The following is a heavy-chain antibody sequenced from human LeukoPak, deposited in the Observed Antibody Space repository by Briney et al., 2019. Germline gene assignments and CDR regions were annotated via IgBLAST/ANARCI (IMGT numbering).Heavy chain of an antibody. CDR1: EVRVSTNH. J-gene: IGHJ4*02. D-gene: IGHD3-16*01. Sequence: GGSLRLSCAACEVRVSTNHVTWVRLAPGKGLEGVSIIYKAGATFYPDAVKGRFSISRDNSKNIVYLQMNSLRAEDTAVYYCARGRRCGLNDDWGGCFDSWGQGTLVTVSS. V-gene: IGHV3-53*01. CDR3: ARGRRCGLNDDWGGCFDS. CDR2: IYKAGAT.